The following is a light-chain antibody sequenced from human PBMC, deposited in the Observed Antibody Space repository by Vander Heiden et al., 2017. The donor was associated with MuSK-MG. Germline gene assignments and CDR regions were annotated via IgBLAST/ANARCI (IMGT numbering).Light chain of an antibody. V-gene: IGLV2-23*02. CDR3: FSYAGSSSSWV. CDR2: EVT. CDR1: NSDIGSYNL. Sequence: QSALTHPASVSGSPGEPITISCTGTNSDIGSYNLVSWYQQYPDKAPKLILFEVTRRPPGISNRFSGARSGNTASLTVSGLQAEDEADYYCFSYAGSSSSWVFGGGTKVTVL. J-gene: IGLJ3*02.